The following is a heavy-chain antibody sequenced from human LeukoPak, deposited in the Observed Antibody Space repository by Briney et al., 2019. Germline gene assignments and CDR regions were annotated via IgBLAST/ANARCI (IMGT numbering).Heavy chain of an antibody. CDR3: ARPVAGTSAWFDP. CDR1: GYSFTRYW. CDR2: IYPGDSDT. D-gene: IGHD6-19*01. J-gene: IGHJ5*02. V-gene: IGHV5-51*01. Sequence: HGESLKISCKGSGYSFTRYWIGWVRQMPGKGLEWMGIIYPGDSDTRYSPSFQGQVTISADKSISTAYLQWSSLKASDTAMYYCARPVAGTSAWFDPWGQGTLVTVSS.